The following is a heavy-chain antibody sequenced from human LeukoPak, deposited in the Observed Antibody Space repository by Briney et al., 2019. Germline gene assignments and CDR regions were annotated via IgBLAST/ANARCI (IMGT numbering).Heavy chain of an antibody. D-gene: IGHD3-9*01. CDR2: ISPLLGAS. V-gene: IGHV1-69*13. J-gene: IGHJ4*02. CDR1: GGTFIDYV. Sequence: SVKVSCKASGGTFIDYVISWVRQAPGQGLNWMGGISPLLGASKHTQNFHDRVTITADDYTTTAYMELSDLRSADTAVYYCATYDVLTGFEYWGQGTLVTVSS. CDR3: ATYDVLTGFEY.